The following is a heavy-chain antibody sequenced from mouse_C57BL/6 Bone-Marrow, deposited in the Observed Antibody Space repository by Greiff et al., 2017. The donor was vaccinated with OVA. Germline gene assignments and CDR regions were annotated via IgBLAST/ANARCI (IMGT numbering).Heavy chain of an antibody. J-gene: IGHJ4*01. Sequence: EVQLQQSGAELVRPGASVKLSCTASGFNIKDDYMHWVKQRPEQGLEWIGWIDPENGDTEYASKFQGKATITADTSSNTAYLQLSSLTSEDTAVYYCTTSYFRMDYWGQGTSVTVSS. CDR3: TTSYFRMDY. CDR1: GFNIKDDY. V-gene: IGHV14-4*01. CDR2: IDPENGDT. D-gene: IGHD6-5*01.